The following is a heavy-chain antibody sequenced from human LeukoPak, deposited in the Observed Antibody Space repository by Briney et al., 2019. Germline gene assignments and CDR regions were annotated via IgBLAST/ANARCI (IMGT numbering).Heavy chain of an antibody. Sequence: SLTLPRTCTVAGGSISSYYCSWIRHPPGKGLEWVGYIYYSGSTNYNPSLKRRVTISVDTSKNQFSLKLSSVTAADTAVYYCARHAHRLRGDYFDYWGQGTLVTVSS. CDR3: ARHAHRLRGDYFDY. CDR2: IYYSGST. V-gene: IGHV4-59*08. J-gene: IGHJ4*02. CDR1: GGSISSYY. D-gene: IGHD4-17*01.